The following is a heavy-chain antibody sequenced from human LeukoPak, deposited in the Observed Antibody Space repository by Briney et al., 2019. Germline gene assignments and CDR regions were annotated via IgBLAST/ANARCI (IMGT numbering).Heavy chain of an antibody. J-gene: IGHJ3*02. Sequence: GGSLRLSCAASGFTFSGSAMSWVRQAPRKGLEWVSVIYSGGSTDYADSVKGRFTISRDNSKNTLYLQMNSLRVEDTAVYYCARSSHYDILTGYTEEDAFDIWGQGTMVTVSS. D-gene: IGHD3-9*01. V-gene: IGHV3-53*01. CDR3: ARSSHYDILTGYTEEDAFDI. CDR1: GFTFSGSA. CDR2: IYSGGST.